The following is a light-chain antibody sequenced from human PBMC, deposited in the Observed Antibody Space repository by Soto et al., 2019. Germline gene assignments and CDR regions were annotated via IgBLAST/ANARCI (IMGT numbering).Light chain of an antibody. CDR2: DVT. Sequence: QSALTQPASVSGSPGQSITISCTGTSSDVGNYNLVSWYQQYPGKAPQLIIYDVTKRPLGVSDCFSGYKSGFTASLTISGLQPEDEADYYCCSYAGTSAFVIFGGGTKLTVL. J-gene: IGLJ2*01. CDR1: SSDVGNYNL. V-gene: IGLV2-23*02. CDR3: CSYAGTSAFVI.